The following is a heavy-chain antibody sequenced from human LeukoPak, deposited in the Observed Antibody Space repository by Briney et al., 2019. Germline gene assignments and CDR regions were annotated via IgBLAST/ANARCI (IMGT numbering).Heavy chain of an antibody. Sequence: SETLSLTCAVSGGSIRSTNWWSWVRQPPGKGLEWIGDIFHSESINYNPSLKSRVTMSVDASKNQFSLKLSSVTAADTAVYYCARRGRIRIDSSGSPFDYWGQGTLVTVSS. CDR3: ARRGRIRIDSSGSPFDY. CDR1: GGSIRSTNW. D-gene: IGHD1-1*01. J-gene: IGHJ4*02. V-gene: IGHV4-4*02. CDR2: IFHSESI.